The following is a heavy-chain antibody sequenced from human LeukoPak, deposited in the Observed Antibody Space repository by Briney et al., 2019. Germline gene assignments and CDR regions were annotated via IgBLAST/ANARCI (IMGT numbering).Heavy chain of an antibody. J-gene: IGHJ4*02. CDR2: IYYSGST. CDR1: GGSISSYY. CDR3: ARRAAAGTGGFDY. V-gene: IGHV4-59*08. Sequence: SETLSLTCTVSGGSISSYYWSWIRQPPGKGLEWIGYIYYSGSTNYNPSLKSRVTISVDTSKNQFSLKLSSVTAADTAVYYCARRAAAGTGGFDYWGQGTLVTVSS. D-gene: IGHD6-13*01.